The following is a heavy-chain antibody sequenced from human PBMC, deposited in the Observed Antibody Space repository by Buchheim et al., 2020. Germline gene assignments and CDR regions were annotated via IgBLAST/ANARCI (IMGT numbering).Heavy chain of an antibody. CDR2: IYSGGST. J-gene: IGHJ6*02. Sequence: EVQLVESGGGLVQPGGSLRLSCAASGFTVSSNYMSWVRQAPGKGLEWVSVIYSGGSTYYADSVKGRFTIYRANSKNTLYLQMNSLRAEDTAVYYCARDGYCSGGSCYDHYYYGMDVWGQGTT. V-gene: IGHV3-66*01. CDR3: ARDGYCSGGSCYDHYYYGMDV. D-gene: IGHD2-15*01. CDR1: GFTVSSNY.